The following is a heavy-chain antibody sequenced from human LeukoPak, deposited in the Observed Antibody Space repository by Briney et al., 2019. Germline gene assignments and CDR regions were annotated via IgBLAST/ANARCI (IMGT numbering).Heavy chain of an antibody. CDR3: AGSYYDFWSGYSSFDY. V-gene: IGHV4-59*08. CDR1: GGSISSYY. CDR2: IYYSGST. J-gene: IGHJ4*02. Sequence: SEPLSLTCTVSGGSISSYYWSWIRQPPGKGLEWIGYIYYSGSTNYNPSLKSRVTISVDTSKNQFSLKLSSVTAADTAVYYCAGSYYDFWSGYSSFDYWGQGTLVTVSS. D-gene: IGHD3-3*01.